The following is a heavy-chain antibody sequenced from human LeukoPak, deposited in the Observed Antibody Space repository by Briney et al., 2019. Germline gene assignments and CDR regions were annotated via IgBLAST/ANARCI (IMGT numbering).Heavy chain of an antibody. J-gene: IGHJ6*02. V-gene: IGHV1-69*13. Sequence: SVKVSCKASGGTFSSYAISWVRQAPGQGLEWMGGIIPMFGTANYAQKFQGRVTITADESTSTAYMELSSLRSEDTAVYYCARDRLPYYYDSSRPCCYYYGMDVWGQGTTVTVSS. CDR1: GGTFSSYA. CDR2: IIPMFGTA. D-gene: IGHD3-22*01. CDR3: ARDRLPYYYDSSRPCCYYYGMDV.